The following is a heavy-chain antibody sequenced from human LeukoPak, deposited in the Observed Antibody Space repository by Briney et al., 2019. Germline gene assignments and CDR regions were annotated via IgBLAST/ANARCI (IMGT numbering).Heavy chain of an antibody. J-gene: IGHJ4*02. CDR2: ISGSGGGT. CDR1: GITLSNYA. V-gene: IGHV3-23*01. Sequence: GGSLRLSCAVSGITLSNYAMSWVRQAPGQGLEWVAGISGSGGGTNYADSVKGRFTISRDNSKNTLYLQMNSLGAEDTAVYFCAKRRVVIRVILVGFHKEAYYFDSWGQGALVTVSS. CDR3: AKRRVVIRVILVGFHKEAYYFDS. D-gene: IGHD3-22*01.